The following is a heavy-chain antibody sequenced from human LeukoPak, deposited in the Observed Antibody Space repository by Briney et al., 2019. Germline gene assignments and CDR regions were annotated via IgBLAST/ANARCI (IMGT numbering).Heavy chain of an antibody. Sequence: GGSLRLSCAASGFTFSGYSMNWVSQAPGKGLEWVSSISSSSSYIYYADSVKGRFTISRDNAKNSLYLQMNSLRTEDTAVYYCVRDGSSWGNFDYWGQGTLVSVSS. J-gene: IGHJ4*02. V-gene: IGHV3-21*01. CDR2: ISSSSSYI. CDR3: VRDGSSWGNFDY. D-gene: IGHD7-27*01. CDR1: GFTFSGYS.